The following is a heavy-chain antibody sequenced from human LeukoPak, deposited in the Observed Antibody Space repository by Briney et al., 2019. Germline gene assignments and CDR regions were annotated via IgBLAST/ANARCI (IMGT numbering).Heavy chain of an antibody. CDR2: IYYSGST. Sequence: SETLSLTCTVSGGSISSYYWSWIRQPPGKGLEWIGYIYYSGSTNYNPSLKSRVTISVDTSMNQFSLKLSSVTAADTAVYYCARRAYYYDSSGYYFDAFDIWGQGTMVTVSS. D-gene: IGHD3-22*01. CDR3: ARRAYYYDSSGYYFDAFDI. CDR1: GGSISSYY. V-gene: IGHV4-59*08. J-gene: IGHJ3*02.